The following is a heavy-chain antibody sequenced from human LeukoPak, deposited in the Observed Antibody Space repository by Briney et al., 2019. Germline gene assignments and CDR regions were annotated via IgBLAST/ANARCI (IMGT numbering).Heavy chain of an antibody. D-gene: IGHD6-19*01. CDR1: GGSVSSGSYY. CDR3: ARRQQWLPRFDY. V-gene: IGHV4-39*07. J-gene: IGHJ4*02. CDR2: IYYSGST. Sequence: SETLSLTCTVSGGSVSSGSYYWGWIRQPPGKGLEWIGNIYYSGSTYYNPSLKSRVTISVDTSKNQFSLKLSSVTAADTAVYYCARRQQWLPRFDYWGQGTLVTVSS.